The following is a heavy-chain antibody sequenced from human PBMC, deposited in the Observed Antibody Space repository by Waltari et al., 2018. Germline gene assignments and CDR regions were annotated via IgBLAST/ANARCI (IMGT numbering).Heavy chain of an antibody. D-gene: IGHD3-10*01. CDR1: GFDYSSYA. Sequence: VYLMESGGGLVQPGGSLRLSCVGSGFDYSSYAMSWVRQAPGKGLKWVSGIDNSGEDTYYAASVKGRFTISRDDSKKTLYLQMNSLRVEDTAIYYCAKDSGFSMIRGRENSWGQGTLVAVSS. CDR3: AKDSGFSMIRGRENS. J-gene: IGHJ4*02. CDR2: IDNSGEDT. V-gene: IGHV3-23*01.